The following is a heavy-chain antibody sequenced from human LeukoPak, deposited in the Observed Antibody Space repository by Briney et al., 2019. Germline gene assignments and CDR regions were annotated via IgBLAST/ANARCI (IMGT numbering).Heavy chain of an antibody. CDR3: ARDKGRFNFDY. D-gene: IGHD3-10*01. J-gene: IGHJ4*02. Sequence: GGSLRLSCAASGFTVSSNYMNWVRQAPGKGLEWVSVIYSGGSTYYADSVKGRFTISRDNSKNTLYLQMNSLRAEDTAVYYCARDKGRFNFDYWGQGTLVTVSS. CDR2: IYSGGST. V-gene: IGHV3-66*02. CDR1: GFTVSSNY.